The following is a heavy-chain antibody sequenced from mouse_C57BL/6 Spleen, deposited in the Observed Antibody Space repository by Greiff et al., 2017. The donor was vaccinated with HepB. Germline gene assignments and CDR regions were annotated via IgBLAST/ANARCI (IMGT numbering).Heavy chain of an antibody. CDR2: IDTSDSYT. D-gene: IGHD2-4*01. V-gene: IGHV1-69*01. CDR1: GYTFTSYW. J-gene: IGHJ4*01. CDR3: ARYDYPYAMDD. Sequence: QVQLKQSGADLVMPGASVKLSCTASGYTFTSYWMHWVKQRPGQGLVWIGEIDTSDSYTNYNQKFKGKSTLTVDKSSSTAYMQLSSLTSEDSAAYYCARYDYPYAMDDWGQGTSVTVSS.